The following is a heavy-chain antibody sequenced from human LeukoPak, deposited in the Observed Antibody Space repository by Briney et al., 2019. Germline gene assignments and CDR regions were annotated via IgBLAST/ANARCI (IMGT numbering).Heavy chain of an antibody. J-gene: IGHJ6*03. D-gene: IGHD3-10*01. CDR3: ARGTPYYYGSGTPWGYYYYMDV. CDR1: GGSISSYY. Sequence: SETLSLTCSVSGGSISSYYWSWIRQPPGKGLEWIGYIYYSGSTNYKPSLKSRVTISVDTSKNQFSLKLSSVTAADTAVYYCARGTPYYYGSGTPWGYYYYMDVWGKGTTVTVSS. CDR2: IYYSGST. V-gene: IGHV4-59*12.